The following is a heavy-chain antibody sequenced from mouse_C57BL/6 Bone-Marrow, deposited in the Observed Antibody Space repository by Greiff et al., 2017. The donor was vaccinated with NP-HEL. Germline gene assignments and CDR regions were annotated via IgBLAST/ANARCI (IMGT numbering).Heavy chain of an antibody. J-gene: IGHJ3*01. Sequence: VKLVESGPELVKPGASVKISCKASGYSFTSYYIHWVKQRPGQGLEWIGWIYPGSGNTKYNEKFKGKATLTADTSSSTAYMQLSSLTSEDSAVYYCARPYYYGSSPWFAYWGQGTLVTVSA. CDR1: GYSFTSYY. D-gene: IGHD1-1*01. CDR2: IYPGSGNT. V-gene: IGHV1-66*01. CDR3: ARPYYYGSSPWFAY.